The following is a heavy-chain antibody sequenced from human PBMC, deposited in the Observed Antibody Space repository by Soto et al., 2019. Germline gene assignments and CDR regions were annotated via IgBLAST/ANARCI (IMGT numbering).Heavy chain of an antibody. CDR2: ISSSSSTI. Sequence: EVQLVESGGGLVQPGGSLRLSCAASGFTFSSYSMNWVRQAPGKGLEWVAYISSSSSTIYYAASVKGRFTISRDNAKNSLHLQMNSLGDEDTAVYYCARDQTGREAGGGTWGQGTLVTVSS. CDR1: GFTFSSYS. J-gene: IGHJ5*02. CDR3: ARDQTGREAGGGT. V-gene: IGHV3-48*02. D-gene: IGHD7-27*01.